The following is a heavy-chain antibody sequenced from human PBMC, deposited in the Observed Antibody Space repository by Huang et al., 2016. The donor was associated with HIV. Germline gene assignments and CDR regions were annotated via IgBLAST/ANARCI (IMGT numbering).Heavy chain of an antibody. D-gene: IGHD5-12*01. CDR3: ARDLWLRDLYYYYYMDV. V-gene: IGHV3-30-3*01. Sequence: QVQLVESGGGVVQPGRSLRLYCAASRFTFSNYAVHWVRQAPVTGLEWVAVISYDGSNKYYADSVKGRFTISRDNSKNTLYLQMNSLRAEDTAVYYCARDLWLRDLYYYYYMDVWGKGTTVTVSS. J-gene: IGHJ6*03. CDR2: ISYDGSNK. CDR1: RFTFSNYA.